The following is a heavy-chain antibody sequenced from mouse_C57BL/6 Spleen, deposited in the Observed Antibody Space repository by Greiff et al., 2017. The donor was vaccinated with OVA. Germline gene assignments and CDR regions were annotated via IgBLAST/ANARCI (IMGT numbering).Heavy chain of an antibody. CDR1: GYTFTDYY. CDR3: ARGELGPYFDY. V-gene: IGHV1-26*01. J-gene: IGHJ2*01. CDR2: INPNNGGT. Sequence: VQLQQSGPELVKPGASVKISCKASGYTFTDYYMNWVKQSHGKSLEWIGDINPNNGGTSYNQKFKGKATLTVDKSSSTAYMELRSLTSEDSAVYYCARGELGPYFDYWGQGTTLTGSS. D-gene: IGHD4-1*01.